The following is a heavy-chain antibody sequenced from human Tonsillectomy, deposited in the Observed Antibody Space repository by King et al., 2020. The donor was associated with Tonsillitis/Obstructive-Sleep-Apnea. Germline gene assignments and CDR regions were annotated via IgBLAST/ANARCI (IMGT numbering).Heavy chain of an antibody. CDR3: ARPDSYSYDSSGYYGFDM. J-gene: IGHJ3*02. V-gene: IGHV5-10-1*01. Sequence: CKGSGYSFTSYCISWMRQVPGKGLDWMGRIDPSDSYTKDSPSFQGHVTISADKSISTAYLQWSSLKASDTAMYYCARPDSYSYDSSGYYGFDMWGQWKMVTVSS. CDR1: GYSFTSYC. CDR2: IDPSDSYT. D-gene: IGHD3-22*01.